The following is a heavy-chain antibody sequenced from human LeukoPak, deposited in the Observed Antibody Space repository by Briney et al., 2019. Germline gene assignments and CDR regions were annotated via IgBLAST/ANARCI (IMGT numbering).Heavy chain of an antibody. CDR1: GFTLDDYG. Sequence: GGSLRLSCAASGFTLDDYGMSWVRQAPGKGLEWVSGINWNGGSTGYADSVKGRFTISRDNAKNSLYLQMNSLRAEDTALYYCARGGGGYCSGGSCYTYYFDYWGQGTLVTVSS. D-gene: IGHD2-15*01. J-gene: IGHJ4*02. V-gene: IGHV3-20*04. CDR2: INWNGGST. CDR3: ARGGGGYCSGGSCYTYYFDY.